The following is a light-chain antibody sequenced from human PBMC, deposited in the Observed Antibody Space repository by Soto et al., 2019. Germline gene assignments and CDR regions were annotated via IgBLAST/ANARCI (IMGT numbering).Light chain of an antibody. Sequence: QSVLTQPPSASGTPGQRVTMSCSGSGSNIGPNYVYWFQQFPGTAPKLLIYNNDQRHSGVPVRFSGSKSGTSASLDITGLRSEDEGDYYCAAWDDSLSGRVFCGGTKLTVL. J-gene: IGLJ3*02. CDR3: AAWDDSLSGRV. V-gene: IGLV1-47*02. CDR2: NND. CDR1: GSNIGPNY.